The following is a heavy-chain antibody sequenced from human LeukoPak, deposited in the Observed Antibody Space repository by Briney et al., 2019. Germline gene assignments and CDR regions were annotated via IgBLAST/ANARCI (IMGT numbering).Heavy chain of an antibody. CDR2: ISYDGSNK. V-gene: IGHV3-30-3*01. CDR3: ARGAIDIDGMDV. D-gene: IGHD3-9*01. CDR1: GFTFSSYA. Sequence: GGSLRLSCAASGFTFSSYAMHWVRQAPGKGLEWVAVISYDGSNKYYADSVKGRFTISRDNSKNTLYLQMNSLRAEDTAVYYCARGAIDIDGMDVWGQGTTVTVSS. J-gene: IGHJ6*02.